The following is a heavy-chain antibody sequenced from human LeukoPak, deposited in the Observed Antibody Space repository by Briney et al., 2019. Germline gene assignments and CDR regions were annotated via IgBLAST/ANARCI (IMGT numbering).Heavy chain of an antibody. V-gene: IGHV3-21*01. CDR1: GFTFSSYS. CDR2: ISSSSSYI. Sequence: GGSLRLSCAASGFTFSSYSMNWVRQAPGKGLEWFSSISSSSSYIYYADSVRGRFTISRDNAKNSLYLQMNSLRAEDTAVYYCARDKGRSTRAYYGMDVWGQGTTVTVSS. J-gene: IGHJ6*02. CDR3: ARDKGRSTRAYYGMDV.